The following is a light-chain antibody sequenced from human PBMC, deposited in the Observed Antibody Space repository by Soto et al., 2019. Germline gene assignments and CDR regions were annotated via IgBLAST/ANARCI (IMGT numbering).Light chain of an antibody. V-gene: IGKV1-39*01. Sequence: DIQMTQSPSSLSASVGDRVTITCRANQSISTYLSWYQQKPGQAPKVLIYAASRLERGVPSRFSGSGSVTDFALTVSSLQPEDFATYYCHQTYDTPFTFGPGTTV. CDR2: AAS. J-gene: IGKJ3*01. CDR3: HQTYDTPFT. CDR1: QSISTY.